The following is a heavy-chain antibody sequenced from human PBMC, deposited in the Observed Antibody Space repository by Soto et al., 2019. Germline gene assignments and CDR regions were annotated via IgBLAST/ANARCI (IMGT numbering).Heavy chain of an antibody. CDR2: INAGNGNT. J-gene: IGHJ4*02. CDR1: GYTFTSYA. V-gene: IGHV1-3*01. CDR3: ARWAMLSGSPTDY. D-gene: IGHD3-10*01. Sequence: QVQLVQSGAEVKKPGASVKVSCKASGYTFTSYAMHWVRQAPGQRLEWMGWINAGNGNTKYSQKFQGRVTITRDTSASTAYMELSRLRSEDTAVYYCARWAMLSGSPTDYWGQGTLVTVSS.